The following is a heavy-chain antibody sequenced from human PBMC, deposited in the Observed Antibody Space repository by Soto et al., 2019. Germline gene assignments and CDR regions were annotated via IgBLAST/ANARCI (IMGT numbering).Heavy chain of an antibody. Sequence: QVQLVQSGAEVKKPGASVKVSCKASGYTFTSYGISWVRQAPGQGLEWMGWISAYNGNTNYAQKLQGRVTMTKDTSTSTAYMELRSLRSDDTAVYYCARDGYYYDSSGPHGVDYWGQGTLVTVSS. CDR2: ISAYNGNT. D-gene: IGHD3-22*01. CDR1: GYTFTSYG. J-gene: IGHJ4*02. V-gene: IGHV1-18*01. CDR3: ARDGYYYDSSGPHGVDY.